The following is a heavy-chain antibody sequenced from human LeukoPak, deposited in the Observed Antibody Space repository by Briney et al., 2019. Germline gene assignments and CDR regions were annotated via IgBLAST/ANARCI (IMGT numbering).Heavy chain of an antibody. J-gene: IGHJ4*02. V-gene: IGHV3-21*01. CDR3: ATAGSSSWYYFDY. CDR1: GFTFSSYS. CDR2: ISSSSSYI. D-gene: IGHD6-13*01. Sequence: SGGSLRLSCAVAGFTFSSYSMNWVRQAPGKGLEWVSSISSSSSYIYYADSVKGRFTISRDNAKNSLYLQMNSLRAEDTAVYSCATAGSSSWYYFDYWGQGTLVTVSS.